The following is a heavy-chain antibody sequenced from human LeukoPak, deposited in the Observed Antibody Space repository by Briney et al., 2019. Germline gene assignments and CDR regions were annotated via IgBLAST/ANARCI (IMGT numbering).Heavy chain of an antibody. Sequence: PSETLSLTCTVSGGSISSSSYYWGWIRQPPGKGLEWIGSIYYSGSAYYNPSLKSRVTISVDTSKNQFSLKLSSVTAADTAVYYCARGVGTAMDSTYFDYWGQGTLVTVSS. V-gene: IGHV4-39*07. CDR1: GGSISSSSYY. J-gene: IGHJ4*02. CDR2: IYYSGSA. D-gene: IGHD5-18*01. CDR3: ARGVGTAMDSTYFDY.